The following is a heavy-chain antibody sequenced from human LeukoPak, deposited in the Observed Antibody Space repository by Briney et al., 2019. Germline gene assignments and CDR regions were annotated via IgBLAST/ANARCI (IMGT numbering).Heavy chain of an antibody. CDR2: INWNGGST. CDR3: AIGKCSGPRVRYYYYMDV. Sequence: GGSLRLSCAASGFTFDDYGMSWVRQAPGKGLEWVSGINWNGGSTGYADSVKGRFTISRDNAKNSLYLQMNSLRAEDTALYYCAIGKCSGPRVRYYYYMDVWGKGTTVTVSS. CDR1: GFTFDDYG. D-gene: IGHD2-15*01. V-gene: IGHV3-20*04. J-gene: IGHJ6*03.